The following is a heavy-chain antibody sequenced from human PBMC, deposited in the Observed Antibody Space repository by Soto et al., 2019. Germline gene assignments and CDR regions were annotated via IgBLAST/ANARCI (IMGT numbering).Heavy chain of an antibody. D-gene: IGHD2-2*01. CDR3: ARVEYQLHAVQY. Sequence: QVQLQQWGAGLLKPSETLSLTCAVYGGSFSGYYWSWIRQPPGKGLEWIGEINHSGSTNYNPSLKSRVTISVDTSKNQFSLKLSSVTAADTAVYYCARVEYQLHAVQYWGQGTLVTVSS. CDR1: GGSFSGYY. CDR2: INHSGST. V-gene: IGHV4-34*01. J-gene: IGHJ4*02.